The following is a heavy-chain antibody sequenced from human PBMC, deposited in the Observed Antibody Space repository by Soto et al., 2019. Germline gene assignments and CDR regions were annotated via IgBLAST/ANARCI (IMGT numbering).Heavy chain of an antibody. CDR1: GFTFSSYG. Sequence: GSLRLSCAASGFTFSSYGMHWVRQAPGKGLEWVAVIWYDGSNKYYADSVKGRFTISRDNSKNTLYLQMNSLRAEDTAVYYCARDQGYYYDSSGYLDYGMDVWGQGTTVTVSS. CDR2: IWYDGSNK. J-gene: IGHJ6*02. D-gene: IGHD3-22*01. CDR3: ARDQGYYYDSSGYLDYGMDV. V-gene: IGHV3-33*01.